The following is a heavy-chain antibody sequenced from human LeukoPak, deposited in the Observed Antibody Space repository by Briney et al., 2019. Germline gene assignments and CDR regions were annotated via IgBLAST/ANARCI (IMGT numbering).Heavy chain of an antibody. CDR1: GGSISSHY. J-gene: IGHJ6*03. Sequence: SETLSLTCPVPGGSISSHYWSWIRPPPGKGLEWIGYIYYSGSTNYNPSLKSRVTISVDTSRNQFSLKLSSVTAADSAVYYCARRTGYLNYYYYYYMDVWGNGTTVTVSS. V-gene: IGHV4-59*11. CDR2: IYYSGST. CDR3: ARRTGYLNYYYYYYMDV. D-gene: IGHD3/OR15-3a*01.